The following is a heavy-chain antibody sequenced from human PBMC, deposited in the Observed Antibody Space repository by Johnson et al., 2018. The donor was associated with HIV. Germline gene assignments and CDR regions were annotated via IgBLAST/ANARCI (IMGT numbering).Heavy chain of an antibody. J-gene: IGHJ3*02. CDR1: GFTFSDYY. CDR3: AKVSGGGIVRWDI. Sequence: QMQLVESGGGLVKPGGSLRLSCAASGFTFSDYYMSWIRKAPGKGLEWGSYISSSGSTIYYADSVNGRFTISRDNSKNTLYLQMNSLRVEDTAIYYCAKVSGGGIVRWDIWGQGTMVTVSS. V-gene: IGHV3-11*04. CDR2: ISSSGSTI. D-gene: IGHD3-10*01.